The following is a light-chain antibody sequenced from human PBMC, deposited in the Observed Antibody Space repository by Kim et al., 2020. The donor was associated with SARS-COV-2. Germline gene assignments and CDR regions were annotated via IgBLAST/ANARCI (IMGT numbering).Light chain of an antibody. CDR1: HDISNS. CDR2: DAS. Sequence: ASVRDRVTMTCRASHDISNSLNWYQQKPGKAPKLLIYDASTSEAGVPSRFSGSGSGTDFTFTISGLQPEDIATYYCQQYDQIPYTFGQGTKLEI. J-gene: IGKJ2*01. CDR3: QQYDQIPYT. V-gene: IGKV1-33*01.